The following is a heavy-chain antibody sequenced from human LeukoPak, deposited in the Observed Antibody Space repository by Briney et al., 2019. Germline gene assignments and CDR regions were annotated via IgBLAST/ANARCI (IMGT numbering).Heavy chain of an antibody. V-gene: IGHV3-30*18. CDR1: GFTFSSYG. Sequence: GGSLRLSCAASGFTFSSYGMHWVRQAPGKRLEWVAVISHDGSNKYYADSVEGRFTISRDNSKNTLYLQMNSLRAEDTAVYYCAKGDWSAAGGDYGMDVWGQGTTVTVSS. D-gene: IGHD6-13*01. CDR3: AKGDWSAAGGDYGMDV. CDR2: ISHDGSNK. J-gene: IGHJ6*02.